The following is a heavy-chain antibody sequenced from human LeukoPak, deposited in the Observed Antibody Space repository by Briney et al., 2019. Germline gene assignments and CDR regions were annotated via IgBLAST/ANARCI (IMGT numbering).Heavy chain of an antibody. J-gene: IGHJ4*02. D-gene: IGHD2-2*01. Sequence: GGSLRLSCAASGFTFSSYGMHWVRQAPGKGLEWVAVISYDGSNKYYADSVKGRFTLSRDNSKNTPYLQMNSLRAEDTAVYYCAKGQGGIVVVPAAMAYWGQGTLVTVSS. CDR2: ISYDGSNK. CDR3: AKGQGGIVVVPAAMAY. V-gene: IGHV3-30*18. CDR1: GFTFSSYG.